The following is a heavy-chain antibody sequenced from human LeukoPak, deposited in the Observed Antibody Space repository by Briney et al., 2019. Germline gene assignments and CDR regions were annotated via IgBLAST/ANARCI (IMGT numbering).Heavy chain of an antibody. CDR2: IHHSGNT. CDR3: VRWQYCGGNCFFSAFDI. CDR1: GGSISSSY. Sequence: PSETLSLTCTVSGGSISSSYWSWIRQSPGKGLEWIGYIHHSGNTNSSPPLKSRVTISVDTPKNQFSLNLNSVTAADTAMYYCVRWQYCGGNCFFSAFDIWGQGKMVTVSS. V-gene: IGHV4-59*01. J-gene: IGHJ3*02. D-gene: IGHD2-21*01.